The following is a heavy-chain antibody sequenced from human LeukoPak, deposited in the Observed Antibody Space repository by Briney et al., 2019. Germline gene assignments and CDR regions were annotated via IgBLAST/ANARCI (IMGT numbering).Heavy chain of an antibody. CDR3: ARVGDDYGAGFDY. D-gene: IGHD4-17*01. J-gene: IGHJ4*02. CDR1: GGSISSYY. CDR2: ICYSGST. Sequence: SETLSLTCTVSGGSISSYYWSWIRQPPGKGLEWIGYICYSGSTNYNPSLKSRVTISVDTSKNQFSLKLSSVTAADTAVYYCARVGDDYGAGFDYWGQGTLVTVSS. V-gene: IGHV4-59*01.